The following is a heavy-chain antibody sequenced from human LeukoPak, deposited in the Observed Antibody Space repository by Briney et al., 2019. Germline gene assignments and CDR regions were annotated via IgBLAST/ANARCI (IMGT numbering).Heavy chain of an antibody. D-gene: IGHD4-17*01. CDR2: IYYSGST. CDR1: GGSISSGGYY. V-gene: IGHV4-31*03. J-gene: IGHJ3*02. CDR3: ARSHDYGDYVLFAFDI. Sequence: SQTLSLTCTVSGGSISSGGYYWSWIRQHPGKGLEWIVYIYYSGSTYYNPSLKSRVTISVDTSKNQFSLKLSSVTAADTAVYYCARSHDYGDYVLFAFDIWGQGTMVTVSS.